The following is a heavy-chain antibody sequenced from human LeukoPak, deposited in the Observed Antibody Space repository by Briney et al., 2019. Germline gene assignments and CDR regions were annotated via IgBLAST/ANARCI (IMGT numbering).Heavy chain of an antibody. Sequence: PSETLSLTCAVYGGSFSGYYWSWIRQPPGKGLEWIGEINHSGSTNYNPSLKSRVTISVDTSKNQFSLKLSSVTAADTAVYYCARVDSSGGRGVDYWGQGTLVTVSS. CDR3: ARVDSSGGRGVDY. D-gene: IGHD6-19*01. CDR2: INHSGST. V-gene: IGHV4-34*01. J-gene: IGHJ4*02. CDR1: GGSFSGYY.